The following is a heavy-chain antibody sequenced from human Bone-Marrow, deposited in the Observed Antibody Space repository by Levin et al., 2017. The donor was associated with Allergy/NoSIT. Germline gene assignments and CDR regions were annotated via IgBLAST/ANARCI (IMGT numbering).Heavy chain of an antibody. CDR2: ISGSGART. CDR3: AKAAITGGNFAYNWLDS. V-gene: IGHV3-23*01. D-gene: IGHD1-14*01. J-gene: IGHJ5*01. Sequence: PGGSLRLSCAASGFTFSTYAMTWVRQAPGKGLQWVSVISGSGARTYNVDSVKGRFTISRDNAKNTLYLQMNTLRSEDTAVYYCAKAAITGGNFAYNWLDSWGQGTLVTVSS. CDR1: GFTFSTYA.